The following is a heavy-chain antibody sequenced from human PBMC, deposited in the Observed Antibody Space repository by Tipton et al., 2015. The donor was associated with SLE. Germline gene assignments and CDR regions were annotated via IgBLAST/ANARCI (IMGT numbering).Heavy chain of an antibody. CDR1: GFTVSNNY. Sequence: RSLRLSCVGYGFTVSNNYMSWVRQAPGKGLEWVSGISWNSGNIGYADSVKGRFTISRDNAKNSLYLQMNSLRPDDTALYYCAKDDGRFYYGSGYIDYWGQGTLVTVSS. D-gene: IGHD3-22*01. J-gene: IGHJ4*02. CDR3: AKDDGRFYYGSGYIDY. V-gene: IGHV3-9*01. CDR2: ISWNSGNI.